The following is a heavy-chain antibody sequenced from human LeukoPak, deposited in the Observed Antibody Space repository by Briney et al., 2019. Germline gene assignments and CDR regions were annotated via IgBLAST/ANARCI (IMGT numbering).Heavy chain of an antibody. Sequence: SETLSLTCTVSGYSISTSYYWGWIRQPAGKGLEWIGHIYTSGTTNYNPSLKSRVTMSIDTSKNQFSLKLSSVTAADTAIYYCARDAKYYYGSRTYFFFEYWGQGTLLSVSS. CDR2: IYTSGTT. V-gene: IGHV4-4*07. J-gene: IGHJ4*02. CDR1: GYSISTSYY. D-gene: IGHD3-10*01. CDR3: ARDAKYYYGSRTYFFFEY.